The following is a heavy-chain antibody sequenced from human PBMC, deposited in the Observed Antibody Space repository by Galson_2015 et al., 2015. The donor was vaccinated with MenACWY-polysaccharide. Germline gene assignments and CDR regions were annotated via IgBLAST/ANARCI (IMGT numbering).Heavy chain of an antibody. CDR2: IKQDGSEN. CDR1: GFTFSGNW. J-gene: IGHJ5*02. CDR3: ARGQKTLGP. V-gene: IGHV3-7*04. Sequence: SLRLSCAASGFTFSGNWMSWVRQAPGKGLEWVANIKQDGSENYYVDSVKGRITISRDNAKNSLYLQMNSLRAEDTAVYYCARGQKTLGPWGQGTLVTVSS.